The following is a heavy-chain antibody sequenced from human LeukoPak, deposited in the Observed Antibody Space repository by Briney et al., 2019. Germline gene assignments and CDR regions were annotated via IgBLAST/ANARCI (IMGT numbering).Heavy chain of an antibody. V-gene: IGHV1-69*02. CDR3: ATNRQIMILGVVIMPAFDI. J-gene: IGHJ3*02. D-gene: IGHD3-3*01. Sequence: SVKVSCKASGGTFSSYTISWVRQAPGQGLEWMGRIIPILGIANYAQKFQGRVTITADKSTSTAYMELSSLRSEDTAVYYCATNRQIMILGVVIMPAFDIWGQGTMVTVSS. CDR2: IIPILGIA. CDR1: GGTFSSYT.